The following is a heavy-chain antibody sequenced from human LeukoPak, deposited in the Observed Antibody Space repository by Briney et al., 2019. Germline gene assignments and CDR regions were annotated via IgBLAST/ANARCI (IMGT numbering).Heavy chain of an antibody. D-gene: IGHD6-19*01. V-gene: IGHV4-4*07. CDR2: IVASGST. CDR3: ARGKGCSTGWYFDY. J-gene: IGHJ4*02. CDR1: GGSISGYY. Sequence: SETLSLTCTVSGGSISGYYWSWIRQPAGKGLEWIGRIVASGSTNYSPSLKSRVTMSVDTSKSQFSLKLSSVIAADTAVYYCARGKGCSTGWYFDYWGQGTLVTVSS.